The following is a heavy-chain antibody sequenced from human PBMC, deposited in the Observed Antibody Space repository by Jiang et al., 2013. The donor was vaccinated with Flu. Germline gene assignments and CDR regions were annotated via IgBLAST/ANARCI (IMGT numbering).Heavy chain of an antibody. CDR3: ATAAYGDYVRAVNFDY. Sequence: GAEVKKPGASVKVSCKVSGYTLTKLSIHWVRQAPGKGLEWMGGFDPEDGETIYAQKFQGRVTMTEDTSTDTAYMEVKSLRSDDTAFYYCATAAYGDYVRAVNFDYWGQGTRVTVSS. CDR2: FDPEDGET. V-gene: IGHV1-24*01. J-gene: IGHJ4*02. CDR1: GYTLTKLS. D-gene: IGHD4-17*01.